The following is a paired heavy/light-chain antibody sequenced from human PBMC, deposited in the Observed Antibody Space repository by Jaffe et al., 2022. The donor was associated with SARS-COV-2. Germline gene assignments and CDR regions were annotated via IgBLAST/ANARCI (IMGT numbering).Light chain of an antibody. CDR3: GTWDSSLNSWV. Sequence: QSVLTQPPSVSAAPGQQVAISCSGSSSNIGNNYISWYQQFPGTAPKLLIYENHKRPSGIPDRFSASKSGTSATLAITGLQTGDEADYQCGTWDSSLNSWVFGGGTKVTVL. CDR1: SSNIGNNY. V-gene: IGLV1-51*02. J-gene: IGLJ3*02. CDR2: ENH.
Heavy chain of an antibody. CDR3: VTQSVGDSVWGSYQGYYYMDV. CDR2: LYQNGSP. Sequence: VQLQESGPGLVEPSETLSLICTASGHFSRSVYYWGWIRQPPGRGLEWIGSLYQNGSPYYNPSLKSRVTLSRDTSKTQLSLRLDSVTAADTAVYYCVTQSVGDSVWGSYQGYYYMDVWGKGTTVTVSS. D-gene: IGHD3-16*02. J-gene: IGHJ6*03. CDR1: GHFSRSVYY. V-gene: IGHV4-38-2*02.